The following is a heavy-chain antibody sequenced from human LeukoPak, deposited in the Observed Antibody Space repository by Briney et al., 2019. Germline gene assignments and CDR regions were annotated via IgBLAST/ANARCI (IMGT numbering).Heavy chain of an antibody. D-gene: IGHD3-10*01. V-gene: IGHV3-43*01. Sequence: PGGSLRLSCAASGFTFDDYTMHWVRQAPGKGLEWGSLITWDGGSTYYADSVKGRFTISRDNSKNSLYLQMNSLRTEDTALYYCAKGKNTGSYLSHVDYWGQGTLVTVSS. CDR3: AKGKNTGSYLSHVDY. CDR2: ITWDGGST. J-gene: IGHJ4*02. CDR1: GFTFDDYT.